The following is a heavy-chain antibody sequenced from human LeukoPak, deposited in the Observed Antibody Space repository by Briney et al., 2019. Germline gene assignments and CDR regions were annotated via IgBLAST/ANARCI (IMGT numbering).Heavy chain of an antibody. J-gene: IGHJ4*02. CDR2: ISSSSSYI. V-gene: IGHV3-21*01. Sequence: GGSLRLSCAASGFTFSSYSMNWVRQAPGKGLEWVSSISSSSSYIYYADSVKGRFTISRDNAKNSLYLQMNSLRAEDTAVYYCARDPHPGLRYYDSSGYPYWGQGTLVTVSS. D-gene: IGHD3-22*01. CDR3: ARDPHPGLRYYDSSGYPY. CDR1: GFTFSSYS.